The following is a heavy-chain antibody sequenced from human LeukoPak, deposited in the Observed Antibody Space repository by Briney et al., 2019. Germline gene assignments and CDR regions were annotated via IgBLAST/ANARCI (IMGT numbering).Heavy chain of an antibody. CDR3: AREVVITPYFDY. Sequence: SETLSLTCTVAGGSLSSYYWSWVRQPPGKGVEWIGYIYYSGSTNYTPSLKSRVTISVDTSKNQFSLKLSSVTAADTAVYYCAREVVITPYFDYWGQGTLVTVSS. V-gene: IGHV4-59*01. CDR1: GGSLSSYY. D-gene: IGHD3-22*01. J-gene: IGHJ4*02. CDR2: IYYSGST.